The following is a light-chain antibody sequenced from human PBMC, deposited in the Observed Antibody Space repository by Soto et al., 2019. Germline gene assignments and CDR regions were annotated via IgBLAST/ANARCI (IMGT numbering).Light chain of an antibody. CDR3: QQYNSYPWT. Sequence: DIQMTQSPSTLSASVGDRVTMTCRASQSINSWLAWYQQKPGKAPKILIYKASSLESGVPSRFSGSGSETEFILTINSLQPDDFATYYCQQYNSYPWTFGQGTKVEIK. CDR2: KAS. CDR1: QSINSW. J-gene: IGKJ1*01. V-gene: IGKV1-5*03.